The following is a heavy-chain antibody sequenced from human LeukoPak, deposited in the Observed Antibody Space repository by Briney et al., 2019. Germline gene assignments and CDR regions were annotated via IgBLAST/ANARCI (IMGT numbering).Heavy chain of an antibody. Sequence: PGGSLRLSCAASGLTFSSYSMNWVRQAPGKGLEWVSYISSSSSTIYYADSVKGRFTISRDNAKNSLYLQMNSLRAEDTAVYYCATEKGSGYYLTYYYYMDVWGKGTTVTVSS. V-gene: IGHV3-48*01. CDR2: ISSSSSTI. CDR3: ATEKGSGYYLTYYYYMDV. J-gene: IGHJ6*03. D-gene: IGHD3-22*01. CDR1: GLTFSSYS.